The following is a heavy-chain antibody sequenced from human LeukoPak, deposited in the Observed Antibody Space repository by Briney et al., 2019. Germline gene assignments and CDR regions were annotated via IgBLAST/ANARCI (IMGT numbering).Heavy chain of an antibody. Sequence: SETLSLTCSLSGGSISSSSYYWGWIRQPPGKGLEWIGSIYYSGNTNYNPSLKSRVTISVDKSKNQFSLKLSSVTAADTAVYYCARVSQDSFDYWGQGTLVTVSS. CDR3: ARVSQDSFDY. D-gene: IGHD3/OR15-3a*01. V-gene: IGHV4-39*07. CDR1: GGSISSSSYY. CDR2: IYYSGNT. J-gene: IGHJ4*02.